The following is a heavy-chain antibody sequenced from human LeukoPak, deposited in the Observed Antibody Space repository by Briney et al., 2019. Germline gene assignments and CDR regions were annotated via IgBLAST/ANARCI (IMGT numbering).Heavy chain of an antibody. CDR2: VYPDKSES. V-gene: IGHV5-51*01. J-gene: IGHJ4*02. CDR3: ARHPRGYCTDGVRYGSDY. Sequence: GESLKISCQGSGYTFSTYWIGWVRQMPGTGLEWMGIVYPDKSESRYSPSFQGQVTISVDKSINTAYLQLSSLKASDTAVYYCARHPRGYCTDGVRYGSDYWGQGTLVTVSS. CDR1: GYTFSTYW. D-gene: IGHD2-8*01.